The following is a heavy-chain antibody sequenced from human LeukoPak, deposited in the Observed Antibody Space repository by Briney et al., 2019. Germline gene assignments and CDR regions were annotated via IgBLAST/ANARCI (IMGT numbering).Heavy chain of an antibody. D-gene: IGHD3-22*01. J-gene: IGHJ4*02. V-gene: IGHV4-31*03. Sequence: SETLSLTCTVSGGSISSGGYYWSWIRQHPGKGLEWIGYIYYSGSTYYNPSLKSRVTISVDTSKNQFSLKLSSVTAADTAVYYCARAGSGYYQNFDYWGQGTLVTVSS. CDR3: ARAGSGYYQNFDY. CDR1: GGSISSGGYY. CDR2: IYYSGST.